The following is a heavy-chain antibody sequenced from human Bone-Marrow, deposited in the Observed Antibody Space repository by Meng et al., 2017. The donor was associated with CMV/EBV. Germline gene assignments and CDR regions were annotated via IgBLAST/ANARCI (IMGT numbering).Heavy chain of an antibody. D-gene: IGHD2-8*02. CDR2: IIPIFGTA. CDR1: GGTFSSYA. Sequence: QVPAGDVGGGVKRRGSSVKVSCKASGGTFSSYAISWVRQATGQGLEWMGGIIPIFGTANYAQKFQGRVTITADESTSTAYMELSSLRSEDTAVYYCARGEGLLGDWFDPWGQGTLVTVSS. CDR3: ARGEGLLGDWFDP. J-gene: IGHJ5*02. V-gene: IGHV1-69*01.